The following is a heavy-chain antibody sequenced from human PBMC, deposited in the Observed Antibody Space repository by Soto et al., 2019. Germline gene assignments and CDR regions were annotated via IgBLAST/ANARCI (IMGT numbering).Heavy chain of an antibody. J-gene: IGHJ3*02. CDR1: GFTVSSHY. CDR2: IYSGGST. D-gene: IGHD6-13*01. V-gene: IGHV3-53*01. CDR3: ARAPIAAASGFNI. Sequence: EVQLVESGGGLIQPGGSLRLSCAASGFTVSSHYMSWVRQAPGKGLEWVSVIYSGGSTYYADSVKGRFTISRDNSKNTLYLQMNSLRAEDTAVYYCARAPIAAASGFNIWGQGTMVTVSS.